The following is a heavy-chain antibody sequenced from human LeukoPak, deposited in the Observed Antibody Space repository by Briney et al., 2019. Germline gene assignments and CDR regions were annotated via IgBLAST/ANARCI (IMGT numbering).Heavy chain of an antibody. D-gene: IGHD6-6*01. CDR2: INDNGGST. J-gene: IGHJ4*02. CDR1: GFTFSSYA. V-gene: IGHV3-23*01. CDR3: AKLVGSRSSPDY. Sequence: GGSLRLSCAASGFTFSSYAMSWVRHAPGKGLEGVSTINDNGGSTYYADSVKGRFTISRDNPKNTLYLQLNSLRADDTGAYYCAKLVGSRSSPDYWGQGTLVTVSS.